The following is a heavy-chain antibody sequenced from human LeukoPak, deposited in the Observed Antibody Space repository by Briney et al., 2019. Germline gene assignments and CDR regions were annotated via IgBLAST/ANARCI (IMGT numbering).Heavy chain of an antibody. J-gene: IGHJ5*02. V-gene: IGHV4-59*01. CDR3: AREGHYCSGGSCYSRWFDP. Sequence: SETLSLTCTVSGGSISSYYWSWIRQPPGKGLEWIGYIYYSGSTNYNPSLKSRVTISVDTSKIQFSLKLSSVTAADMAVYYCAREGHYCSGGSCYSRWFDPWGQGTLVTVSS. CDR2: IYYSGST. D-gene: IGHD2-15*01. CDR1: GGSISSYY.